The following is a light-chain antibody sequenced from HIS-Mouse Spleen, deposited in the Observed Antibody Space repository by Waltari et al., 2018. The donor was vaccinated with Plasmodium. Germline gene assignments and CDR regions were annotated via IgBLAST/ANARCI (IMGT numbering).Light chain of an antibody. Sequence: EIVLTQSPGTLSLSQGERATLYCRASQSVSSSYLAWYQQKPGQAPRLLIYGASSRATGIPDRFSVSGSGTDFTLTISRLEPEDFAVYYCQQYGSSPYTFGQGTKLEIK. CDR1: QSVSSSY. J-gene: IGKJ2*01. V-gene: IGKV3-20*01. CDR2: GAS. CDR3: QQYGSSPYT.